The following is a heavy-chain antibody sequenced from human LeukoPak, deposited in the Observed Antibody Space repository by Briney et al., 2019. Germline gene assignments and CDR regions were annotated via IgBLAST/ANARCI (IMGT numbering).Heavy chain of an antibody. V-gene: IGHV3-23*01. CDR3: AKDRSYDFWSGYSGVGDY. J-gene: IGHJ4*02. CDR2: ISGSGSST. CDR1: GFTFSSYA. D-gene: IGHD3-3*01. Sequence: GGSLRLSCAASGFTFSSYAMNWVRHAPGKGLEWVSAISGSGSSTYYADSVKGRFTISRDNSKNTQYLQMNSLRAEDTAVYYCAKDRSYDFWSGYSGVGDYWGQGTLVTVSS.